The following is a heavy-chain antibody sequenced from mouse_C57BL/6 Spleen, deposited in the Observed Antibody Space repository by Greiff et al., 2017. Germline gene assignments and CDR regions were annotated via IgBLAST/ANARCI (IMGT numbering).Heavy chain of an antibody. CDR3: ARGVGDYAMDY. J-gene: IGHJ4*01. CDR1: GYTFTSYT. D-gene: IGHD1-1*01. Sequence: QVQLKESGAELARPGASVKMSCKASGYTFTSYTMHWVKQRPGQGLEWIGYINPSSGYTKYNQKFKDKATLTADKSSSTAYMQLSSLTSEDSAVYYCARGVGDYAMDYWGQGTSVTVSS. CDR2: INPSSGYT. V-gene: IGHV1-4*01.